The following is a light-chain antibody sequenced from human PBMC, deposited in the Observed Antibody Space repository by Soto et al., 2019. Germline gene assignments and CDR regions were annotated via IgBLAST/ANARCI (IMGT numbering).Light chain of an antibody. J-gene: IGLJ3*02. V-gene: IGLV1-44*01. Sequence: QSVLTQSPSASATPGQRVTISCSGSYSNIGGNSVNSYQQLPRSAPKLLIYADSQRPSGVPDRFSGSKSGTSASLAISGLQSEDEADYYCAAWDDGMRAWVFGGGTKLTVL. CDR3: AAWDDGMRAWV. CDR1: YSNIGGNS. CDR2: ADS.